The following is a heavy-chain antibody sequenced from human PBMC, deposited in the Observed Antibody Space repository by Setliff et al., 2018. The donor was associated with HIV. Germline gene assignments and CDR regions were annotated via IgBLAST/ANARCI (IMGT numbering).Heavy chain of an antibody. J-gene: IGHJ4*02. CDR1: GGSISSGSHY. V-gene: IGHV4-61*02. CDR2: IYTSGRT. D-gene: IGHD3-22*01. CDR3: ASLFHDTSAPWLYYFDY. Sequence: SETLSLTCTVSGGSISSGSHYWSWIRQPAGKGLEWIGLIYTSGRTNYNPSLKSRVTISVDRSKNQFSLNLSSVTAADTAQYYCASLFHDTSAPWLYYFDYWGQGTLVTAPQ.